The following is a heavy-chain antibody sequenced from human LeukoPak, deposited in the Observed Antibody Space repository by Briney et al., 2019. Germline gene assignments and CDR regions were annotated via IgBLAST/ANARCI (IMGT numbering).Heavy chain of an antibody. CDR1: GGSISNYY. CDR2: IYYSGST. D-gene: IGHD5-18*01. CDR3: ARAIQLWDYYFDY. V-gene: IGHV4-59*12. Sequence: SETLSLTCTVSGGSISNYYWSWIRQPPGKGLEWIGYIYYSGSTYYNPSLKSRVTISVDTSKNQFSLKLSSVTAADTAVYYCARAIQLWDYYFDYWGQGTLVTVSS. J-gene: IGHJ4*02.